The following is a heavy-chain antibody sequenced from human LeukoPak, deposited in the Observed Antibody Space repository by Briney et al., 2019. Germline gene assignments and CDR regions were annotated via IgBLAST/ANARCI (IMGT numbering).Heavy chain of an antibody. CDR2: ISSSGSST. CDR3: ARRSPGSSSLFFYYMDV. V-gene: IGHV3-21*04. CDR1: GFTFSSYS. J-gene: IGHJ6*03. D-gene: IGHD1-26*01. Sequence: PGGSLRLSCAASGFTFSSYSMNWVRQAPGKGLEWVSGISSSGSSTFFADHVKGRFTISRDNAKNSLYLQINTLQAEDTAVYYCARRSPGSSSLFFYYMDVWGKGTTVTVSS.